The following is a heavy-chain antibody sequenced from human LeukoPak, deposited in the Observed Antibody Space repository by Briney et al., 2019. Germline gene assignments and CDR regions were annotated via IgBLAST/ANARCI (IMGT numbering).Heavy chain of an antibody. CDR1: GYTFTSYD. Sequence: ASVKVSCKASGYTFTSYDINWVRQATGLGLEWMGWMNPNSGNTGYAQKFQGRVTMTRNTSISTAYMELSSLRSEDTAVYYCARVRPLLDTAMVTYYYYYGMDVWGQGTTVTVSS. V-gene: IGHV1-8*01. D-gene: IGHD5-18*01. J-gene: IGHJ6*02. CDR3: ARVRPLLDTAMVTYYYYYGMDV. CDR2: MNPNSGNT.